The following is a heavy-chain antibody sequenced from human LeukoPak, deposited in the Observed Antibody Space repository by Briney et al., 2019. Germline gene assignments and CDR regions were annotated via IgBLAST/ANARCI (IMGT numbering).Heavy chain of an antibody. J-gene: IGHJ5*02. V-gene: IGHV3-23*01. D-gene: IGHD3-3*01. CDR2: ISGRGGST. CDR1: GFTFSSYA. Sequence: GGSLRLSCAASGFTFSSYAMSWVRQAPGKGLEWVSAISGRGGSTYYADSVKGRFTISRDNSKNTLYLQMNSLRAEDTAVYYCAKTGPGYDFWSGYPPRNSWFDPWGQGTLVTVSS. CDR3: AKTGPGYDFWSGYPPRNSWFDP.